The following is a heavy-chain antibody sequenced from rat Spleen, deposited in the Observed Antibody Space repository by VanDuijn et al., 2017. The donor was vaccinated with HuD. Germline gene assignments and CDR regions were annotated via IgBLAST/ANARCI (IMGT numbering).Heavy chain of an antibody. D-gene: IGHD1-9*01. V-gene: IGHV5-31*01. J-gene: IGHJ2*01. CDR2: IINTGGST. Sequence: EVQLVESGGGLVQPGRSLKLSCVASGFTFNNYWMTWIRQAPGKGLEWIASIINTGGSTYYPDSVKGRFTISRDNAKSTLYLQMDSLRSEDTASYYCVRHGYTRYYFDYWGQGVMVTVSS. CDR3: VRHGYTRYYFDY. CDR1: GFTFNNYW.